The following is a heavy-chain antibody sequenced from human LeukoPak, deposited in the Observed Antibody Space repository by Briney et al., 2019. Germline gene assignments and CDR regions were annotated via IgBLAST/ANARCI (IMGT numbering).Heavy chain of an antibody. Sequence: ASVKVSCKASGYTFIDYYMYWVRQAPGQGLEWMGWIYPNTGLTNFAQKFRGRVTMTTDTSISTAYMELSRLRFDDTAVYYCARGKKDYYFDSSIYTKYYNYYMDVWGKGTTVTVSS. J-gene: IGHJ6*03. D-gene: IGHD3-22*01. CDR3: ARGKKDYYFDSSIYTKYYNYYMDV. V-gene: IGHV1-2*02. CDR2: IYPNTGLT. CDR1: GYTFIDYY.